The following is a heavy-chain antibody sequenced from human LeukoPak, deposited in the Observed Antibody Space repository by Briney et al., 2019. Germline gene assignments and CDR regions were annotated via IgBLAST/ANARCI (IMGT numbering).Heavy chain of an antibody. CDR2: LYPGDSDT. Sequence: GESLKVSCKGSGYSFTSYWIVWVRQMPGKGLEWMGILYPGDSDTRYSPSFQGQVTISADKSISTAYLQWSSLKASDTAMYYCARRTASYDILTGPDYWGQGTLVTVSS. CDR1: GYSFTSYW. D-gene: IGHD3-9*01. V-gene: IGHV5-51*01. J-gene: IGHJ4*02. CDR3: ARRTASYDILTGPDY.